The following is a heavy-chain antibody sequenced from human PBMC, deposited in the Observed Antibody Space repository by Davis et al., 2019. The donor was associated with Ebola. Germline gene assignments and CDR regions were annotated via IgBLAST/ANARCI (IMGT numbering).Heavy chain of an antibody. D-gene: IGHD3-22*01. CDR2: ISSNGGST. Sequence: GESLKISCSASGFTFSSYAMHWVRQAPGKGLEYVSAISSNGGSTYYADSVKGRFTISRDNSKNTLYLQMSSLRAEDTAVYYCARDRGSSGYYLGPPDYWGQGTLVTVSS. CDR3: ARDRGSSGYYLGPPDY. CDR1: GFTFSSYA. V-gene: IGHV3-64D*06. J-gene: IGHJ4*02.